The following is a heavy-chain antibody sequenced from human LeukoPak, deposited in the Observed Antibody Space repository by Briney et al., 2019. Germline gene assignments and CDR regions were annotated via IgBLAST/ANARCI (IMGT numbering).Heavy chain of an antibody. Sequence: GGSLRLSCAATGFTFNRYAMSWVRQAPGKGLEWVSAINGRGAGTHYADSVKGRFTISRDNSNNTLYLQMNSLRADDTAIYYCAQGDGTYYDFWSGSFVDYWGQGTLVTVSS. V-gene: IGHV3-23*01. D-gene: IGHD3-3*01. CDR2: INGRGAGT. CDR3: AQGDGTYYDFWSGSFVDY. J-gene: IGHJ4*02. CDR1: GFTFNRYA.